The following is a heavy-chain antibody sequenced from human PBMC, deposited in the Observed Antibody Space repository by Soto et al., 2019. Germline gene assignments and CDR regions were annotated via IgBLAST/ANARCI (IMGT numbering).Heavy chain of an antibody. CDR2: IYYSGST. Sequence: SETLSLTCTVSGGSISSGDYYWSWIRQPPGKGLEWIGYIYYSGSTYYNPSLKSRVTISVDTSKNQFSLKLSSVTAADTAVYYCARAPGGGDYFACYFDYWGQGTLVTVSS. V-gene: IGHV4-30-4*01. J-gene: IGHJ4*02. D-gene: IGHD4-17*01. CDR1: GGSISSGDYY. CDR3: ARAPGGGDYFACYFDY.